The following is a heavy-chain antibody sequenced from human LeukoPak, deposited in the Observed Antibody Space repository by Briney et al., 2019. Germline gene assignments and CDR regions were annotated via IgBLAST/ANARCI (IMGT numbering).Heavy chain of an antibody. D-gene: IGHD1-26*01. CDR2: INQDGTEK. CDR3: AKGGATYYYYMDV. V-gene: IGHV3-7*03. CDR1: GFTFTTYW. Sequence: GGSLRLSCAASGFTFTTYWMTWVRQAPGKGMEWVANINQDGTEKYYVDSVKGRFTISRDNSKNTLFLQMNSLRAEDTAVYYCAKGGATYYYYMDVWGKGTTVTASS. J-gene: IGHJ6*03.